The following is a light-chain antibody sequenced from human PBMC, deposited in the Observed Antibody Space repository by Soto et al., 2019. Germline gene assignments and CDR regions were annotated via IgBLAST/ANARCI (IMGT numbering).Light chain of an antibody. CDR3: QQYENLPT. J-gene: IGKJ5*01. CDR1: QTISSW. V-gene: IGKV1-33*01. Sequence: DIQMTQSPSTLSGSVGDRVTITCRASQTISSWLAWYQQKPGKPPKLLIYDASNLETGVPSRFSGSGSGTDFTFTISSLQPEEIATYDCQQYENLPTFGQGTRLEIK. CDR2: DAS.